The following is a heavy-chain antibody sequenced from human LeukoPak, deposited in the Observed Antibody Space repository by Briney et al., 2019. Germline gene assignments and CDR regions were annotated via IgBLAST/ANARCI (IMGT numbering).Heavy chain of an antibody. CDR3: ARGVDSSGYYGEGYYFDY. D-gene: IGHD3-22*01. V-gene: IGHV4-39*07. CDR2: IYYSGST. J-gene: IGHJ4*02. CDR1: GGSISSSSYY. Sequence: SETLSLTCTVSGGSISSSSYYWGWIRQPPGKGLEWIGSIYYSGSTYYNPSLKSRVTMSVDTSKNQLSLKLRSVTAADTAVYYCARGVDSSGYYGEGYYFDYWGQGTLVTVSS.